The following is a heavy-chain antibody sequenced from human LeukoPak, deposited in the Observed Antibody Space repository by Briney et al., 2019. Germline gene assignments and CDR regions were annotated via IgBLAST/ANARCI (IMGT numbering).Heavy chain of an antibody. J-gene: IGHJ4*02. Sequence: PSETLSLTCAVYGGSFSGYYWSWIRQPPGKGLEWIGEINHSGSTNYNPSLKSRVTISVDTSKNQFSLKLSSVTAADTAVYYRARNCYGSGRSGRYIDYWGQGTLVTVSS. D-gene: IGHD3-10*01. CDR1: GGSFSGYY. V-gene: IGHV4-34*01. CDR3: ARNCYGSGRSGRYIDY. CDR2: INHSGST.